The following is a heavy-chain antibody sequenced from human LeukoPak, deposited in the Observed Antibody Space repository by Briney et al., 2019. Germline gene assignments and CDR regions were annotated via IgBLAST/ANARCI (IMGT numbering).Heavy chain of an antibody. Sequence: PGGSLRLSCAASGFTFSDYYMSWIRQAPGKGLEWITFISSSGTTQYYADSVGGRFTVSRDNAKSSLYLYLNSLRDEDTAVYYCAIQMTVIAVVPYFDYWGQGSQVTVSS. V-gene: IGHV3-11*04. J-gene: IGHJ4*02. CDR3: AIQMTVIAVVPYFDY. CDR1: GFTFSDYY. CDR2: ISSSGTTQ. D-gene: IGHD3-22*01.